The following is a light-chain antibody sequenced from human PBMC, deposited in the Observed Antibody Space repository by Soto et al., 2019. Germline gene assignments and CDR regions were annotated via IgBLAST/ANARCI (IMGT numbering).Light chain of an antibody. CDR2: DAS. V-gene: IGKV3-11*01. CDR1: QSVSSS. CDR3: QQRSNWPLT. Sequence: ENVWTQSPAILRLSKWERATLSSRTSQSVSSSLAWYQQKPGQAPRLLIYDASNRAPGIPARFSGSGSGTDFTLTISSLEPEDFAVYYCQQRSNWPLTFGGGTKVDIK. J-gene: IGKJ4*01.